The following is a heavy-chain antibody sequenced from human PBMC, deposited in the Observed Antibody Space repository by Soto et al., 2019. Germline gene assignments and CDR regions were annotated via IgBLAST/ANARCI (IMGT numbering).Heavy chain of an antibody. CDR2: ISLSGGST. CDR3: AKDFVRAFDV. CDR1: GFTFSSYA. Sequence: EVLLLESGGGLVQPGGSLRLSCAASGFTFSSYAMTWVRQASGKGLEWVSTISLSGGSTYYADSVEGRFTISRDNSKNTLFLQMNSLSAEDTAVYYCAKDFVRAFDVWGQGTMVTVSS. V-gene: IGHV3-23*01. J-gene: IGHJ3*01.